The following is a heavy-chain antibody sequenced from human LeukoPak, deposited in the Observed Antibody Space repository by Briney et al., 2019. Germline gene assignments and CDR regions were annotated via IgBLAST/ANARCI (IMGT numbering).Heavy chain of an antibody. J-gene: IGHJ5*02. V-gene: IGHV3-7*01. CDR2: IKQDGSEK. CDR3: ARDDRAGWFDP. CDR1: GFTFSSYW. Sequence: GGSLRLSCAASGFTFSSYWMSWVRQAPGKGLEWVANIKQDGSEKYYVDSVKGRFTTSRDNAKNSLYLQMNSLRAEDTAVYYCARDDRAGWFDPWGQGTLVAVSS. D-gene: IGHD6-19*01.